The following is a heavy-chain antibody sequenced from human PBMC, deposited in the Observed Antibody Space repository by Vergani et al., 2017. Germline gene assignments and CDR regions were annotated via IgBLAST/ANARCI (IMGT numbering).Heavy chain of an antibody. D-gene: IGHD3-3*01. CDR3: ARLDYDFWSGGYYGMDV. J-gene: IGHJ6*02. CDR1: GFTFSSYG. V-gene: IGHV3-NL1*01. Sequence: QVQLVESGGGVVQPGRSLRLSCAASGFTFSSYGMHWVRQAPGKGLEWVSVIYSGGSTYYADSVKGRFTISRDNSKNTLYLQMNSLRAEDTAVYYCARLDYDFWSGGYYGMDVWGQGTTVTVSS. CDR2: IYSGGST.